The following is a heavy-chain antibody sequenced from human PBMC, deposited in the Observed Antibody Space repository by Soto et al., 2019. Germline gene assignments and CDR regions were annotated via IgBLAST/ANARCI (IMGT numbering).Heavy chain of an antibody. CDR1: GGSVSSGSYY. CDR2: IYYSGST. V-gene: IGHV4-61*01. CDR3: ARDFDY. Sequence: SETLSLTCTVSGGSVSSGSYYWSWIRQPPGKGLEWIGYIYYSGSTNYNPSLKSRVTISVDTSKNQFSLKLSSVTAADTAVYYCARDFDYWGQGTLVTVSS. J-gene: IGHJ4*02.